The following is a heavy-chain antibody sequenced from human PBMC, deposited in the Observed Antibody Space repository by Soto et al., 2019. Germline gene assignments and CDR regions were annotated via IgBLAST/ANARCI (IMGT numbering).Heavy chain of an antibody. D-gene: IGHD1-26*01. CDR2: IYYSGST. V-gene: IGHV4-59*01. CDR3: ARGSRRVGNWFDT. CDR1: GGSISSYY. Sequence: PSETLSLTCTVSGGSISSYYWSWIRQPPGKGLEWIGYIYYSGSTNYNPSLKSRVTISVDTSKNQFSLKLSSVTAADTAVYYCARGSRRVGNWFDTWVQGTLVTVYS. J-gene: IGHJ5*02.